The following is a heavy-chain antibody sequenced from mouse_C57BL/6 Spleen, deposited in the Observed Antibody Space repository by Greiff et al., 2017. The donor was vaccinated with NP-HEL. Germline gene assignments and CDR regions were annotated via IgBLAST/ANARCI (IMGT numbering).Heavy chain of an antibody. V-gene: IGHV1-15*01. J-gene: IGHJ3*01. CDR2: IDPETGGT. CDR3: TRRDDGFAY. Sequence: VQGVESGAELVRPGASVTLSCKASGYTFTDYEMHWVKQTPVHGLEWIGAIDPETGGTAYNQKFKGKAILTADKSSSTAYMELRSLTSEDSAVYYCTRRDDGFAYWGQGTLVTVSA. CDR1: GYTFTDYE. D-gene: IGHD2-14*01.